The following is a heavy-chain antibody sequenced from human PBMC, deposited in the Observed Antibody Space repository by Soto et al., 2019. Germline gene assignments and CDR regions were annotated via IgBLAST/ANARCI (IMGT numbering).Heavy chain of an antibody. CDR1: GGSFSNFA. CDR2: IIPLYRTP. Sequence: QVQLVHSGPEVKTPGSSVKVSCKSSGGSFSNFAFNWVRLAPGQGLKWMGAIIPLYRTPNYAPAFQGRATITADEVTFTTYLELRILRPSDAAVYFCATPRKERPGRFDAFDGWGLGTLVSVSS. J-gene: IGHJ3*01. CDR3: ATPRKERPGRFDAFDG. V-gene: IGHV1-69*01.